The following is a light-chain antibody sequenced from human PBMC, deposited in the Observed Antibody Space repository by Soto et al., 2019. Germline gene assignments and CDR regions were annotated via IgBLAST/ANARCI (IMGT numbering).Light chain of an antibody. CDR2: GNS. V-gene: IGLV1-40*01. J-gene: IGLJ1*01. Sequence: QSVLTQPPSVSGAPGQRVTISCTGSSSNIGAGYDVHWYQQLPGTAPKLLIYGNSNRPSGVPDRFSGSKSGTSASLAITGLQAEDEADYSCQSYDSSLSRHVFGTGTKLTVL. CDR3: QSYDSSLSRHV. CDR1: SSNIGAGYD.